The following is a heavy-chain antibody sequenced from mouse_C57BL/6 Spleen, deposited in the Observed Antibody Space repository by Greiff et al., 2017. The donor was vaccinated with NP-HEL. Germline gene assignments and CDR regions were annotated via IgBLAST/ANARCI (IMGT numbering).Heavy chain of an antibody. CDR1: GYTFTSYW. D-gene: IGHD2-5*01. J-gene: IGHJ4*01. CDR3: ARRAYYSNYAMDY. Sequence: QVQLQQSGAELVRPGSSVKLSCKASGYTFTSYWMDWVKLRPGQGLEWIGNIYPSDSETHYNQKFKDKATLTVDKSSSTAYMQLSSLTSEDSAVYYCARRAYYSNYAMDYWGQGTSVTVSS. CDR2: IYPSDSET. V-gene: IGHV1-61*01.